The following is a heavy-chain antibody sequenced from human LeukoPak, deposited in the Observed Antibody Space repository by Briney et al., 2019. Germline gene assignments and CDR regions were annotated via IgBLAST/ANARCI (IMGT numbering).Heavy chain of an antibody. D-gene: IGHD1-1*01. CDR3: ARDRTEVTVPYYFDY. Sequence: GGSLRLSCAASGFTFSSYSMNWVRQAPGKGLEWVSSISSSSSYIYYADSVKGRFTISSDNAKNSLYLQMNSLRAEDTAVFYCARDRTEVTVPYYFDYWGQGTLVTVSS. CDR2: ISSSSSYI. CDR1: GFTFSSYS. V-gene: IGHV3-21*01. J-gene: IGHJ4*02.